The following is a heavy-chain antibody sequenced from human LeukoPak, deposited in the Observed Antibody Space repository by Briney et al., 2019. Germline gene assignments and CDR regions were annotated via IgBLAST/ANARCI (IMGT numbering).Heavy chain of an antibody. J-gene: IGHJ4*02. CDR1: GYTFTSYG. D-gene: IGHD5-12*01. Sequence: ASVKVSCKASGYTFTSYGISWVRQAPGQGLERMGWISAYNGNTNYAQKLQGRVTMTTDTSTSTAYMELRSLRSDDTAVYYCAREYSGYDWGQFDYWGQGTLVTVSS. V-gene: IGHV1-18*01. CDR3: AREYSGYDWGQFDY. CDR2: ISAYNGNT.